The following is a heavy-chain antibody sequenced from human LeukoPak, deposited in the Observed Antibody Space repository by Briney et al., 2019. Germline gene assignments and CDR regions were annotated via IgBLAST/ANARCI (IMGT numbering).Heavy chain of an antibody. Sequence: GGSLRLSCAASGFTFNNYYMSWVRQAPGKGLEWVANINQDGSAKHYIDSVKGRFTISRDNAKKSVYLQMDSMRAEDTAVYYCARSLWPEDFWGQGTLVTVSS. CDR1: GFTFNNYY. J-gene: IGHJ4*02. CDR3: ARSLWPEDF. CDR2: INQDGSAK. D-gene: IGHD2/OR15-2a*01. V-gene: IGHV3-7*01.